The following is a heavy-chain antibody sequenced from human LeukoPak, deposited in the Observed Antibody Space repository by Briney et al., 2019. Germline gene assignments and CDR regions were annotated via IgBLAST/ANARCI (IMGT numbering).Heavy chain of an antibody. CDR2: IHGGGTT. CDR3: ARVPDSTGWYLDY. D-gene: IGHD6-19*01. CDR1: GFTVSSNY. J-gene: IGHJ4*02. V-gene: IGHV3-53*01. Sequence: PGGSLRLSCAASGFTVSSNYMTWVRQAPGKGLEWVSVIHGGGTTNYADSVKGRFTISRDNSKNTLYLQMNNLRAEDTAVYYCARVPDSTGWYLDYWGQGTLVTVSS.